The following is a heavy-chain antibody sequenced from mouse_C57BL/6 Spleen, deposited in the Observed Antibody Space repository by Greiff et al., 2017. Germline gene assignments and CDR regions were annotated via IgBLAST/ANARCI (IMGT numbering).Heavy chain of an antibody. CDR2: IDPEDGET. D-gene: IGHD1-1*01. Sequence: VQLQQSGAELVKPGASVKLSCTASGFNIKDYYMHWVKQRTEQGLEWIGRIDPEDGETKYAPKFPGKATITADTSSNTAYLQLSSLTSEDTAVYYFARNYYYGSRGYFDVWGTGTTVTVSS. CDR3: ARNYYYGSRGYFDV. V-gene: IGHV14-2*01. CDR1: GFNIKDYY. J-gene: IGHJ1*03.